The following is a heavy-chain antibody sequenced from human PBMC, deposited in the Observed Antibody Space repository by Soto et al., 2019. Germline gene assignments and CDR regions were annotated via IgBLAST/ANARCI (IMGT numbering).Heavy chain of an antibody. J-gene: IGHJ6*02. CDR3: AKAQAPCRKYGMDV. CDR1: GLTFSSYI. V-gene: IGHV3-48*01. Sequence: GGSLKLSCAASGLTFSSYIMDWVRQAPGKGLEWVAYITSSSSNIYYADSVKGRFTISRDNSKNTLYLQMNSLRAVDTAVYYCAKAQAPCRKYGMDVWGQGTTVTVSS. D-gene: IGHD6-6*01. CDR2: ITSSSSNI.